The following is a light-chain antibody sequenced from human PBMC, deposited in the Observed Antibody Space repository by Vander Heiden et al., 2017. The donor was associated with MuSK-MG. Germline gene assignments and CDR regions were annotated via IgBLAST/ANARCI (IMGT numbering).Light chain of an antibody. CDR3: QVWDISSDHPGI. J-gene: IGLJ2*01. V-gene: IGLV3-21*02. Sequence: SYVLTQPPSVSVAPGQTASIICGGNNIGSKNVHWYQKKPGQAPVLVVFDNSDRPPGIPERFTGSNSGITATLAVSRVEAGDEADYYCQVWDISSDHPGIFGGGTKLTVI. CDR2: DNS. CDR1: NIGSKN.